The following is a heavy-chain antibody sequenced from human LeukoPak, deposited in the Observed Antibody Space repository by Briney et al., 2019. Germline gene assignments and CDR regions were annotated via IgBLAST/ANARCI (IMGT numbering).Heavy chain of an antibody. Sequence: GGSRRLSCAASGFTFSTYWMHWVRQAPGKGLVWVSRISGDGGDTRYADSVKGRFIISRDNAKNTLYLQLNGLRAEDTAVYYCARDFDWGSGHWGQGALVTVSS. CDR2: ISGDGGDT. CDR3: ARDFDWGSGH. J-gene: IGHJ4*02. V-gene: IGHV3-74*01. D-gene: IGHD7-27*01. CDR1: GFTFSTYW.